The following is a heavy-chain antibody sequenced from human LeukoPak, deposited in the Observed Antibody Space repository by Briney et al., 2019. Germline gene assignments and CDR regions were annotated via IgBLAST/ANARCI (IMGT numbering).Heavy chain of an antibody. V-gene: IGHV3-72*01. J-gene: IGHJ4*02. CDR2: IRDKANSYTT. D-gene: IGHD5-12*01. Sequence: GGSLRLSCAASGFTFSDHYMDWVRQAPGKGLEWVGRIRDKANSYTTEYAAAGKGRFTISRDDSKNSLYLQMNSLKTEDTAVYYCARVGSWRYSAYEAADYWGQGTLVTVSS. CDR1: GFTFSDHY. CDR3: ARVGSWRYSAYEAADY.